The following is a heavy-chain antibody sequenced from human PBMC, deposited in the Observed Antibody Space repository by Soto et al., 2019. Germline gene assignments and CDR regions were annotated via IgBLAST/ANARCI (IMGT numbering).Heavy chain of an antibody. Sequence: ASVKVSCTASGYTFTIYAMHWVRQATGQGLEWMGWMNPSTGSTGFAQKFQGRVTMISNTSISTAYLELSSLTSEDTAVYYCARGRLVAGTVDYWGQGTLVTVS. CDR2: MNPSTGST. D-gene: IGHD6-19*01. V-gene: IGHV1-8*02. CDR3: ARGRLVAGTVDY. CDR1: GYTFTIYA. J-gene: IGHJ4*02.